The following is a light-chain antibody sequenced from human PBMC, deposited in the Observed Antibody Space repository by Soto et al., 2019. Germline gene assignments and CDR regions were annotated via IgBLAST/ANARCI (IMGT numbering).Light chain of an antibody. CDR3: QSFDSSLSGSV. J-gene: IGLJ3*02. CDR1: RSNIGAGFD. CDR2: GNT. Sequence: QSALTQPPSVSGAPGQRVTISCTGSRSNIGAGFDVHWYRQLPGTAPKLLIYGNTNRPSGVPDRFSGSKSDTSASLAITGLQAEDEADYYCQSFDSSLSGSVFGGGTKVTVL. V-gene: IGLV1-40*01.